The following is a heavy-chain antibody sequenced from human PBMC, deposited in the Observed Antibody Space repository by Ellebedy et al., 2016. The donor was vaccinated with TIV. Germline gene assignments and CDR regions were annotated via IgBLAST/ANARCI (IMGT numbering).Heavy chain of an antibody. CDR3: ARGGGDRPHALDV. J-gene: IGHJ3*01. Sequence: YMTWVRQPPGKGLEWIGYIYYSGTTYYNPSLQHRLTMSVGKSKSQVSLKLTSVTAADTAVYYCARGGGDRPHALDVWGQGTKVNVSS. V-gene: IGHV4-30-4*08. CDR2: IYYSGTT. CDR1: Y. D-gene: IGHD3-10*01.